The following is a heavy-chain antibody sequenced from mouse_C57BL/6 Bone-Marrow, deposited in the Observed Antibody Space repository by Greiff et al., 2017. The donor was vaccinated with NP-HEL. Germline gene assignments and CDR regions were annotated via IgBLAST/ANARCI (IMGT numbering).Heavy chain of an antibody. J-gene: IGHJ3*01. CDR1: GYTFTDYN. Sequence: VQLQQSGPELVKPGASVKIPCKASGYTFTDYNMDWVKQSHGKSLEWIGDINPNNGGTIYNQKFKGKATLTVDKSSSTAYMELRSLTSEDTAYYYCARGDSTEAWFAYWGQGTPVTVSA. CDR2: INPNNGGT. V-gene: IGHV1-18*01. CDR3: ARGDSTEAWFAY.